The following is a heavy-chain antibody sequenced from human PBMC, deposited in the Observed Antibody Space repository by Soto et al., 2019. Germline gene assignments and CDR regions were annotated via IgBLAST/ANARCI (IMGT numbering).Heavy chain of an antibody. CDR1: GYTFTSYD. V-gene: IGHV1-8*01. Sequence: ASVKVSCKASGYTFTSYDINWVRQATGQGLEWMGWMNPNSGNTGYAQKFQGRVTMTRNTSISTAYMELSSLRSEDTAVYYCARGYCSGGSCYSGNWFDPWGQGTLVPVSS. J-gene: IGHJ5*02. CDR3: ARGYCSGGSCYSGNWFDP. D-gene: IGHD2-15*01. CDR2: MNPNSGNT.